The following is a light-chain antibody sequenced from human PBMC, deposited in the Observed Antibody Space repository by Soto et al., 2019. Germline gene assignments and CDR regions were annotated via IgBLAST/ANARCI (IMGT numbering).Light chain of an antibody. J-gene: IGKJ1*01. CDR1: QSVGSN. Sequence: EIVMTQSPDTLSVSPGETATLSCRASQSVGSNLAWYQQKPGQAPRLLISDASTRAAGLPARFSGSGSVTEFTLTISSLQSEDFAVYYCQQSNNCPKTFGQGTKVDIK. V-gene: IGKV3-15*01. CDR2: DAS. CDR3: QQSNNCPKT.